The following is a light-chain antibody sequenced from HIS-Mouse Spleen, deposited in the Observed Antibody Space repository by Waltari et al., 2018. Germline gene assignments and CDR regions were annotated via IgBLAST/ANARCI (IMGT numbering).Light chain of an antibody. V-gene: IGLV3-10*01. J-gene: IGLJ2*01. CDR1: ASPTKY. CDR3: YSTDSSGNHRV. CDR2: EDS. Sequence: SYDLTHPPSVSVSPGHTARNTCPGTASPTKYAYWYQQKSGQAPVLVIYEDSKRPSGIPERFSGSSSGTMATLTISGAQVEDEADYYCYSTDSSGNHRVFGGGTKLTVL.